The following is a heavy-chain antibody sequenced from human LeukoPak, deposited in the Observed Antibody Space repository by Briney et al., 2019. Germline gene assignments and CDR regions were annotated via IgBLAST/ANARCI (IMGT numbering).Heavy chain of an antibody. Sequence: GGSLRLSCAASGFTFSSYSMNWVRQAPGKGLEWVSSISSSSSFIYYADSVKGRFTISRDNAKNSLYLQMNSLRAEDTAVYYCARRRMYYYDSSGYPVGAFDIWGQGTMVTVSS. CDR2: ISSSSSFI. J-gene: IGHJ3*02. CDR3: ARRRMYYYDSSGYPVGAFDI. V-gene: IGHV3-21*01. D-gene: IGHD3-22*01. CDR1: GFTFSSYS.